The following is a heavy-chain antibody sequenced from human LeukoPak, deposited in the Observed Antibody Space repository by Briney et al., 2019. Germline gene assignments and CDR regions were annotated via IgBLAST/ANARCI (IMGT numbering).Heavy chain of an antibody. D-gene: IGHD3-9*01. CDR1: GFTFSSYA. Sequence: GGSLRLSCAVSGFTFSSYAMSWVRQAPGRGLEWVSAISDSGDSTYYADSVKGRFTVSRDNSKNTLYLQMNSLRAEDTAVYYCAKKMTITDWLYYFDYWGQGTLVTVSS. CDR2: ISDSGDST. J-gene: IGHJ4*02. CDR3: AKKMTITDWLYYFDY. V-gene: IGHV3-23*01.